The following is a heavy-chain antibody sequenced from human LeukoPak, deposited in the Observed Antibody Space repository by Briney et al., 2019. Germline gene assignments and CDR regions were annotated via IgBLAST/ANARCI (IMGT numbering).Heavy chain of an antibody. CDR2: IKQDGSEK. Sequence: PGGSLRLSCAASGFTFSRFWMTWVRQAPGKGLEWVANIKQDGSEKYYVDSVKGRFTISRDNAKNSLYLQMNSLRAEDTAVYYCAVSGWQVYLDYWGQGTLVTVSS. V-gene: IGHV3-7*01. D-gene: IGHD6-19*01. J-gene: IGHJ4*02. CDR1: GFTFSRFW. CDR3: AVSGWQVYLDY.